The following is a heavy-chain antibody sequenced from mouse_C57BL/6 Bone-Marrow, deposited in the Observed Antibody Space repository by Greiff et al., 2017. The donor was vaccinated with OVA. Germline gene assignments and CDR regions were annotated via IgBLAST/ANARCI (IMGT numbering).Heavy chain of an antibody. J-gene: IGHJ1*03. D-gene: IGHD2-12*01. CDR2: IDPSDSYT. Sequence: QVQLQQPGAELVMPGASVKLSCKASGYTFTSYWMHWVKQRPGQGLEWIGEIDPSDSYTNYNQKFKGKSTLTVDKSSSTAYMQLSSLTSEDSAVYYCARETRIRRDWYFDVWGTGTTVTVSS. CDR3: ARETRIRRDWYFDV. CDR1: GYTFTSYW. V-gene: IGHV1-69*01.